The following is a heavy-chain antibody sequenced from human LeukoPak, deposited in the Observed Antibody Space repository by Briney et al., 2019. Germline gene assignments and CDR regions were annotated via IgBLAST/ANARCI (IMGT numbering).Heavy chain of an antibody. CDR3: AIEYSSSGGGDY. CDR2: INHSGST. D-gene: IGHD6-6*01. CDR1: GGSFSGYY. Sequence: SETLSLTCAVYGGSFSGYYWSWIHQPPGKGLEWIGEINHSGSTNYNPSLKSRVTISVDTSKNQFSLKLSSVTAADTAVYYCAIEYSSSGGGDYWGQGTLVTVSS. J-gene: IGHJ4*02. V-gene: IGHV4-34*01.